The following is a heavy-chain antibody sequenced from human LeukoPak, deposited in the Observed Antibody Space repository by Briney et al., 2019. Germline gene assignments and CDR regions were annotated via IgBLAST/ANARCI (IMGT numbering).Heavy chain of an antibody. J-gene: IGHJ2*01. V-gene: IGHV1-24*01. CDR3: VTDRARLFWYFDL. CDR2: SDPEDGET. CDR1: GSTLTEVS. D-gene: IGHD1-1*01. Sequence: GASVKVSCKVSGSTLTEVSIHWVRQAPGKGLEYVGGSDPEDGETFHAQNFQGRVTMTDDPSTDTAYMELSSLRSEDTAVYYCVTDRARLFWYFDLWGRGTLVTVSS.